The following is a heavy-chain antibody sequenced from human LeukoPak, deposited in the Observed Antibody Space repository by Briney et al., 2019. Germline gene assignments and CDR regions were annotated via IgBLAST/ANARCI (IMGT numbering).Heavy chain of an antibody. CDR2: IFYSGST. Sequence: PSETLSLTCTVSGTSIISSGHYWNWIRQSPGKGLEWIATIFYSGSTDYNSSLKSRVTISIDTSKNQFSLRLTSVTAADTAVYYCARQMIYVTRPFDYWGQGILVTVSS. J-gene: IGHJ4*02. V-gene: IGHV4-39*01. CDR1: GTSIISSGHY. D-gene: IGHD4-17*01. CDR3: ARQMIYVTRPFDY.